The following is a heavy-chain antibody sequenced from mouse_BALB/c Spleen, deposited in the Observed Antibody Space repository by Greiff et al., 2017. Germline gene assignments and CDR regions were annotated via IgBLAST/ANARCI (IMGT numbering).Heavy chain of an antibody. CDR2: IYPGDGDT. D-gene: IGHD2-14*01. CDR1: GYAFSSYW. Sequence: QVHVKQSGAELVRPGSSVKISCKASGYAFSSYWMNWVKQRPGQGLEWIGQIYPGDGDTNYNGKFKGKATLTADKSSSTAYMQLSSLTSEDSAVYFCARSGGNYFDYWGQGTTLTVSS. V-gene: IGHV1-80*01. CDR3: ARSGGNYFDY. J-gene: IGHJ2*01.